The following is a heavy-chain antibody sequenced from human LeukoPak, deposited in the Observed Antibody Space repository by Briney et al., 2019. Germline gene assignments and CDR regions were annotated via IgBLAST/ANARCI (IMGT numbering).Heavy chain of an antibody. Sequence: GGSLRLSCAASGFTFSSYWMSWVRQAPGKGLEWVANIKRDGSEKYYVDSVKGRFTISRDNAKNSLYLQMNSLRAEDTAVYYCARRARHRRSLLRYFDWTAFDYWGQGTLVTVSS. CDR1: GFTFSSYW. J-gene: IGHJ4*02. CDR3: ARRARHRRSLLRYFDWTAFDY. CDR2: IKRDGSEK. D-gene: IGHD3-9*01. V-gene: IGHV3-7*01.